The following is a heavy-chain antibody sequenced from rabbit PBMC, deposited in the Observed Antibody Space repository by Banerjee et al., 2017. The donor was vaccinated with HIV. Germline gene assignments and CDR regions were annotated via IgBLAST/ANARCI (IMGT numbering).Heavy chain of an antibody. D-gene: IGHD2-1*01. CDR2: IYAGKGST. Sequence: QLKETGGGLVQPGGSLTLSCKASGFDFSSYYMSWVRQAPGKGLEWIGIIYAGKGSTDYASWVNGRFTISSDNAQNTVDLQMNSLTAADTATYFCARVNSYDDSGDYGGWDLWGPGTLVTVS. CDR1: GFDFSSYY. V-gene: IGHV1S7*01. J-gene: IGHJ4*01. CDR3: ARVNSYDDSGDYGGWDL.